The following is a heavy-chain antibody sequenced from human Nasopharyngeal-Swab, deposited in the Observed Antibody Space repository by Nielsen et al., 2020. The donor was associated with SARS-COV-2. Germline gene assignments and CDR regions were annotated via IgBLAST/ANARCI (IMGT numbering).Heavy chain of an antibody. J-gene: IGHJ3*02. CDR2: INPNSGGT. CDR3: AGLSAGDAFDI. Sequence: ASVKVSCKASGYTFTGYYMHWVRQAPGQGLEWMGRINPNSGGTNYAQKFQGRVTMTRDTSISTAYMELSRLGSDDTAVYYCAGLSAGDAFDIWGQGTMVTVSS. CDR1: GYTFTGYY. V-gene: IGHV1-2*06.